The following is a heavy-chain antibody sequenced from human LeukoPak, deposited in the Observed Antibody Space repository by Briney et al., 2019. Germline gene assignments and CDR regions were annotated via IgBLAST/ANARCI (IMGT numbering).Heavy chain of an antibody. D-gene: IGHD2-2*01. Sequence: PSQTLSLTCTVSVGSISSGSYYWSWIRQPAGKGLEWIGRIYTSGSTNYNPSLKSRVTISVDTSKNQFSLKLSSVTAADTAVYYCARGYCPPALCYYYYYMDVWGKGTTVTVSS. J-gene: IGHJ6*03. V-gene: IGHV4-61*02. CDR1: VGSISSGSYY. CDR3: ARGYCPPALCYYYYYMDV. CDR2: IYTSGST.